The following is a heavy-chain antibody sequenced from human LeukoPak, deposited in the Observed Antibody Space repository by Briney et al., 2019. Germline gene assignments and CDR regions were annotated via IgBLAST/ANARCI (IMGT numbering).Heavy chain of an antibody. CDR1: GFTFSSYG. V-gene: IGHV3-33*08. CDR2: IWCDGSNK. CDR3: ARDLGYCSSTNCYGDKWFDP. D-gene: IGHD2-2*01. J-gene: IGHJ5*02. Sequence: GGSLRLSCSASGFTFSSYGMHWVRQAPGKGLEWVAVIWCDGSNKYYADSVKGRFTISRDNSKNTLYLQMNSLRAEDTAVYYCARDLGYCSSTNCYGDKWFDPWGQGTLVTVSS.